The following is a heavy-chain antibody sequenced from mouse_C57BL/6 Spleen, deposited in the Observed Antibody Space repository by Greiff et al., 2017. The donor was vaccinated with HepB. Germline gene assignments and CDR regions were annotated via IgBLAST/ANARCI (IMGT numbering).Heavy chain of an antibody. CDR2: IDPSDSYT. J-gene: IGHJ2*01. V-gene: IGHV1-69*01. D-gene: IGHD2-5*01. Sequence: QVQLQQPGAELVMPGASVKLSCKASGYTFTSYWMHWVKQRPGQGLEWIGEIDPSDSYTNYNQKFKGKSTLTVDKSSSTAYMQLSSLTSEDSAVYYCARGDSNLYYFDYWGQGTTLTVSS. CDR3: ARGDSNLYYFDY. CDR1: GYTFTSYW.